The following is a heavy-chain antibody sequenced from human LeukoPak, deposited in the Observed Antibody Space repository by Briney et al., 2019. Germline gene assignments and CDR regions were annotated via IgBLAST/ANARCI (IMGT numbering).Heavy chain of an antibody. D-gene: IGHD3-16*02. CDR1: GYTFTSYG. CDR2: ISAYNGNT. J-gene: IGHJ4*02. Sequence: ASVKVSCKASGYTFTSYGISWVRQAPGQGLEWMGWISAYNGNTNYAQKFQGRVTMTRDTSISTACMELSRLRSDDTAVYYCARGFDYVWGSYRFYFDYWGQGTLVTVSS. V-gene: IGHV1-18*01. CDR3: ARGFDYVWGSYRFYFDY.